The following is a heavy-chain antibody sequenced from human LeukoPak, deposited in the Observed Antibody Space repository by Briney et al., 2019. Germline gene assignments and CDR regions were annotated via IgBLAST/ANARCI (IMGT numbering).Heavy chain of an antibody. J-gene: IGHJ4*02. CDR1: GFTFSSYW. CDR2: INTDGSST. D-gene: IGHD3-3*01. CDR3: ARVSGWSPFDS. V-gene: IGHV3-74*01. Sequence: PGGSLRLSCAVSGFTFSSYWMHWVRQAPGKGLVWVSRINTDGSSTSYADSVKGRFTISRDDAKNTLYLQMNSLRAEDTAVYYCARVSGWSPFDSWGQGTLVIVSS.